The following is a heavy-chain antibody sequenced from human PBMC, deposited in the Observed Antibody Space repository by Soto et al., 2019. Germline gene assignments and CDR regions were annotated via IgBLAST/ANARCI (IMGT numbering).Heavy chain of an antibody. D-gene: IGHD1-7*01. V-gene: IGHV3-15*01. CDR2: IKSKTDGGTT. J-gene: IGHJ4*02. CDR1: GFTFSNAW. Sequence: EVQLVESGGGLVKPGGSLRLSCAASGFTFSNAWMSWVRQAPGKGLEWVGRIKSKTDGGTTDYAAPVKGRSTISRDDSKNTLYLQMNSLKTEDTAVYYCTTVPTGSKLFDYWGQGTLVTVSS. CDR3: TTVPTGSKLFDY.